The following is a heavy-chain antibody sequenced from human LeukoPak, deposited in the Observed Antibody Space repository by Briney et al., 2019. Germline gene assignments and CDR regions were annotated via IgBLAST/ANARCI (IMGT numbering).Heavy chain of an antibody. V-gene: IGHV3-53*04. CDR3: ASSTYYYDSSGLPIDY. CDR1: GFTVSSSY. Sequence: GGSLRLSCAASGFTVSSSYMSWVRQAPGKGLEWVSVIYSGGSTYYADSVKGRFTISRHNSKNTLYLQMNSLRAEDTAVYYCASSTYYYDSSGLPIDYWGQGTLVTVSS. D-gene: IGHD3-22*01. J-gene: IGHJ4*02. CDR2: IYSGGST.